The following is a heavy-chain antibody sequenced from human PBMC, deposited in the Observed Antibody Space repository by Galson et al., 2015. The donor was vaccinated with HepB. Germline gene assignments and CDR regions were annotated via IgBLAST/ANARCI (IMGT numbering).Heavy chain of an antibody. CDR2: ITWDSGTI. J-gene: IGHJ2*01. D-gene: IGHD4-23*01. CDR3: AKEMEERAKRPWGPTVVTRRWYLDL. CDR1: GFTFDDYP. Sequence: SLRLSCAASGFTFDDYPMHWVRQGPGKGLEWVSRITWDSGTITYADSVEGRFTISRDNAKNSLYLQMDSLRVEDTAFYYCAKEMEERAKRPWGPTVVTRRWYLDLWGRGTLVTVSS. V-gene: IGHV3-9*01.